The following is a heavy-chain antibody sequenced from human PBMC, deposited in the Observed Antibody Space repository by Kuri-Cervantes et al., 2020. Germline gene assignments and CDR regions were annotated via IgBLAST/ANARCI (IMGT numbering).Heavy chain of an antibody. J-gene: IGHJ4*02. CDR1: ELSISTYW. V-gene: IGHV3-7*01. CDR2: IKQDGSEE. D-gene: IGHD3-16*01. CDR3: AGSRSGLF. Sequence: GESLKISCVVSELSISTYWMSWVRQAPGKGLEWVASIKQDGSEENYVDSLKGRFSISRDNAKKSLYLQMNSLRADDTVVYFCAGSRSGLFWGQGTLVTVSS.